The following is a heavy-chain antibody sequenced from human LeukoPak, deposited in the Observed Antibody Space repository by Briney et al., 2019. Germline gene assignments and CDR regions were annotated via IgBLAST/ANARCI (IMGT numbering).Heavy chain of an antibody. CDR1: GGSISSSSYY. V-gene: IGHV4-39*07. J-gene: IGHJ6*03. CDR2: IYYSGST. Sequence: SETLSLTCTVSGGSISSSSYYWGWIRQPPGKGLEWIGSIYYSGSTYYNPSLKSRVTISVDTSKNQFSLKLSSVTAADTAVYYCQLTHYYYYYMDVWGQGTTVTVSS. CDR3: QLTHYYYYYMDV. D-gene: IGHD1-1*01.